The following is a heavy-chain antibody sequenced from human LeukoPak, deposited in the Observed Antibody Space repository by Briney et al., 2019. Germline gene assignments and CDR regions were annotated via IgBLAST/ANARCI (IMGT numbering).Heavy chain of an antibody. CDR2: ISVRSNYR. CDR3: VRLRRNSDRSGYCYYYDY. J-gene: IGHJ4*02. Sequence: GGSLRLSCAASGYTFSDFSVNWVRQAPGKGLEWVSSISVRSNYRYYADSVRGRFTCSRDDARDSLFLQMNSLRAEDTAVYFCVRLRRNSDRSGYCYYYDYWGQGTLGTVSS. D-gene: IGHD3-22*01. V-gene: IGHV3-21*01. CDR1: GYTFSDFS.